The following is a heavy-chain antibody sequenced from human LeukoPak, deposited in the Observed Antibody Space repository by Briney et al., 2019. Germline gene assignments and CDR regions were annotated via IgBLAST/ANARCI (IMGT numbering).Heavy chain of an antibody. CDR2: IKGDGSST. J-gene: IGHJ4*02. CDR3: ARDGYSFGHDFDY. CDR1: GFTFSSYW. D-gene: IGHD5-18*01. Sequence: AGGSLRLSCTASGFTFSSYWMHWVRPTPGKGLVWVSRIKGDGSSTSYADSVKGRFTISRDNAKNTLYLQMNSLRAEDTAVYYCARDGYSFGHDFDYWGQGTPVTVSS. V-gene: IGHV3-74*01.